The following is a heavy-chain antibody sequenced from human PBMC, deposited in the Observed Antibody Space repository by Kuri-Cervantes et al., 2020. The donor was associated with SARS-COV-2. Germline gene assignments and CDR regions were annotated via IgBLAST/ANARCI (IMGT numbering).Heavy chain of an antibody. CDR2: ISSSSSTI. D-gene: IGHD3-22*01. J-gene: IGHJ4*01. CDR3: AKDKFMYYDSSGYYDY. Sequence: LSLTCAVYGGSFSGYYWSWIRQPPGKGLEWVSYISSSSSTIYYADSVKGRFTISRDNSKNTLYLQMNSLRAEDTAVYYCAKDKFMYYDSSGYYDYWGQGTLVTVSS. CDR1: GGSFSGYY. V-gene: IGHV3-11*01.